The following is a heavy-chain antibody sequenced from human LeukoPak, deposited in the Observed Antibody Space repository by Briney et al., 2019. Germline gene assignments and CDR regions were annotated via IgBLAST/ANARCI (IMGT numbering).Heavy chain of an antibody. Sequence: SETLSLTCTVSGGSIGSYYWSWIRQPPGKGLEWIGYIYYSGSTNYNPSLKSRVTISVDTSKNQFSLKLSSVIAADTAVYYCARDCPYCSGGSCNPCPPWGQGTLVTVSS. D-gene: IGHD2-15*01. CDR1: GGSIGSYY. CDR3: ARDCPYCSGGSCNPCPP. J-gene: IGHJ5*02. CDR2: IYYSGST. V-gene: IGHV4-59*01.